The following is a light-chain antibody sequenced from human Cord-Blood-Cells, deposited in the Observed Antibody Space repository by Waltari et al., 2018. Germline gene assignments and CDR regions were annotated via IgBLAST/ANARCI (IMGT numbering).Light chain of an antibody. CDR1: SSEVGGSNN. Sequence: QSALTQPPSASGSPGQPVTIPCPGTSSEVGGSNNVSWYQQHPGKAPKLMIYEVSKRPSGVPDRFSGSKSGNTASLTVSGLQAEDEADYYCSSYAGSNNVVFGGGTKLTVL. V-gene: IGLV2-8*01. CDR2: EVS. J-gene: IGLJ2*01. CDR3: SSYAGSNNVV.